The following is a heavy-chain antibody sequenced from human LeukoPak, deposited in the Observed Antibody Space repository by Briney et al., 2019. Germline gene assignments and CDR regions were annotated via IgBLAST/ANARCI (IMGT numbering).Heavy chain of an antibody. D-gene: IGHD3-10*01. CDR2: MNPNSGNT. CDR3: ARHQGGVGDPWFDP. V-gene: IGHV1-8*01. CDR1: GYTFTSYD. J-gene: IGHJ5*02. Sequence: ASVKVSCKASGYTFTSYDINWVRQATGQGLEWMGWMNPNSGNTGYAQKFQGRVTMTRNTSTSTAYMELSSLRSEDAAVYYCARHQGGVGDPWFDPWGQGTLVTVFS.